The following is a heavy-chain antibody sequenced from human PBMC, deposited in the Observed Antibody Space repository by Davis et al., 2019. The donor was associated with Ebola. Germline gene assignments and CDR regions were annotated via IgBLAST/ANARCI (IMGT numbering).Heavy chain of an antibody. Sequence: GESLKISCAASGFTFSDYYMSWIRQAPGKGLEWVSYISRSSSYTNSADSVKGRFTISRDNAKNSLYLQMNSLRAEDTAVYYCAREWRWLQLSWGQGTLVTVSS. CDR2: ISRSSSYT. J-gene: IGHJ4*02. V-gene: IGHV3-11*05. D-gene: IGHD5-24*01. CDR1: GFTFSDYY. CDR3: AREWRWLQLS.